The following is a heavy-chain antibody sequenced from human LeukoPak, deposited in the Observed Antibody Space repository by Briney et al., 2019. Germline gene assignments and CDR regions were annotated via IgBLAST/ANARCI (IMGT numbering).Heavy chain of an antibody. V-gene: IGHV3-30*04. CDR2: ISYDGSYK. D-gene: IGHD2-15*01. CDR3: ARDLHCSGGSCYSGLHY. J-gene: IGHJ4*02. CDR1: GFTFSNFA. Sequence: GGSLRLSCAASGFTFSNFAMHWVRQAPGKGLEWVSVISYDGSYKYYADSVKGRFTISRDNSKNTLYLQMNSLRPEDTAVYYCARDLHCSGGSCYSGLHYWGQGTLVTVSS.